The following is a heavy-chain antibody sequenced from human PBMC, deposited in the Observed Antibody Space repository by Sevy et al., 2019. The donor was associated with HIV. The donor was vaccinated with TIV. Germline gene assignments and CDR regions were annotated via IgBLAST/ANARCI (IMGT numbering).Heavy chain of an antibody. CDR3: ARDGSSGIQWFDY. Sequence: SETLSLTCTVSGGSISSGRNYWNWIRQPAGKGLEWIGRIYISGDTNYNPSLKSRVTISLDTSKKQFSLKLTSMTAADTAVYYCARDGSSGIQWFDYWGQGILVTVSS. CDR1: GGSISSGRNY. D-gene: IGHD6-25*01. V-gene: IGHV4-61*02. CDR2: IYISGDT. J-gene: IGHJ4*02.